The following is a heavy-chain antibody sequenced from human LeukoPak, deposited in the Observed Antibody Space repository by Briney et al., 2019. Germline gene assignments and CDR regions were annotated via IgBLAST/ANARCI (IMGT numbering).Heavy chain of an antibody. Sequence: GGSLRLSCAASGFTLSDYYMSWIRQAPGKGLEWVADMNEDGSVTWYADSVKGRFTVSRDNAKNSVDLQMSSLRAEDTAVYYCARDPAWGAIDYWGQGTLVTVSS. D-gene: IGHD7-27*01. CDR3: ARDPAWGAIDY. CDR1: GFTLSDYY. V-gene: IGHV3-7*01. J-gene: IGHJ4*02. CDR2: MNEDGSVT.